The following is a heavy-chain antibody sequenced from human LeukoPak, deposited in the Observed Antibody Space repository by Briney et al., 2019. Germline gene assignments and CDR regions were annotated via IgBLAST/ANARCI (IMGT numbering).Heavy chain of an antibody. CDR3: ARDQELGYCSGGSCPYYGMDV. Sequence: GGSLRLSCAVSGFSFSSYSMNWVRQAPGKGLEWVSSISSSSSYIYYADSVKGRFTISRDNAKNSLYLQMNSLRAEDTAVYYCARDQELGYCSGGSCPYYGMDVWGQGTTVTVPS. D-gene: IGHD2-15*01. CDR2: ISSSSSYI. V-gene: IGHV3-21*01. CDR1: GFSFSSYS. J-gene: IGHJ6*02.